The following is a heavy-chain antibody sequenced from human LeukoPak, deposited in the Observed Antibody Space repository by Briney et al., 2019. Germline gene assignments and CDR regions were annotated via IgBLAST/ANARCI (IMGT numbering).Heavy chain of an antibody. CDR1: GFTFSSYE. J-gene: IGHJ3*02. D-gene: IGHD1-26*01. CDR3: ARDGGDSGSYYVAFDI. Sequence: PGGSLRLSCAASGFTFSSYEMNWVRQAPGKGLEWVSYISSSSSTIYYADSVKGRFTISRDNAKNSLYLQMNSLRAEDTAVYYCARDGGDSGSYYVAFDIWGQGTMVTVSS. V-gene: IGHV3-48*03. CDR2: ISSSSSTI.